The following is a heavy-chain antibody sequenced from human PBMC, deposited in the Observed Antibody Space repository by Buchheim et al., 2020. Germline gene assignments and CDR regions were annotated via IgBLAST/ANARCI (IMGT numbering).Heavy chain of an antibody. J-gene: IGHJ4*02. CDR1: GGSVSSENW. D-gene: IGHD3-16*01. Sequence: QVQLQESGPGLVNPSWTLSLTCAVSGGSVSSENWWSWVRQPPGKGLEWIGEIYHGGATNYNPSLKSRVTISLDKSKNQVSLMLDSGTGGETAVDYWGRGGGYYFDYWGQGT. CDR3: GRGGGYYFDY. V-gene: IGHV4-4*02. CDR2: IYHGGAT.